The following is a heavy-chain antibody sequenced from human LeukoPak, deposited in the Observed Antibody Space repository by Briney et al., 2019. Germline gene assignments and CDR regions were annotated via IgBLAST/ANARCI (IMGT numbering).Heavy chain of an antibody. D-gene: IGHD3-10*01. J-gene: IGHJ6*02. CDR3: ARDKKESYYYYGMDV. CDR2: ISSSSSYI. CDR1: GFTFSSYS. Sequence: PGGSLRLSCAASGFTFSSYSMNWVRQAPGKGLEWVSSISSSSSYIYYADSVKGRFTISRDNAKNSLYLQMSSLRAEDTAVYYCARDKKESYYYYGMDVWGQGTTVTVSS. V-gene: IGHV3-21*01.